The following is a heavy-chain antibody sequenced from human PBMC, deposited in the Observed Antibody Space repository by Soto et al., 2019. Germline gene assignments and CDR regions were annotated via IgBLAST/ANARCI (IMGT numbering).Heavy chain of an antibody. CDR3: AKDHWIQLWSYGMDV. J-gene: IGHJ6*02. D-gene: IGHD5-18*01. Sequence: QVQLVESGGGVVQPGRSLRLSCAASGFTLSSYGMHWVRQAPGKGLGWVAVISYDGSNKYYADSVKGRFTISRDNSKNTLYLQMNSLRAEDTAVYYCAKDHWIQLWSYGMDVWGQGTTVTVSS. CDR1: GFTLSSYG. CDR2: ISYDGSNK. V-gene: IGHV3-30*18.